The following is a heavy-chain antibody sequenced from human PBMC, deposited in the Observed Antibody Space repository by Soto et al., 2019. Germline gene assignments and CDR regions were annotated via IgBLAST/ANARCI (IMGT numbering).Heavy chain of an antibody. CDR2: LIPILGIA. J-gene: IGHJ3*02. CDR1: GGTFSSYT. V-gene: IGHV1-69*02. Sequence: QVQLVQSGVEVKKPGSSVKVSCKASGGTFSSYTISWVRQAPGQGLEWMGRLIPILGIANYAQKFQGRVTITADKSTSTAYMELSSLRSEDTAVYYCARGPYGDFLWAFDIWGQGTMVTVSS. CDR3: ARGPYGDFLWAFDI. D-gene: IGHD4-17*01.